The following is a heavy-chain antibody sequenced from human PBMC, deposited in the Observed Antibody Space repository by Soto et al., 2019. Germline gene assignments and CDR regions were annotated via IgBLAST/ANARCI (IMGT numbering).Heavy chain of an antibody. CDR3: ARTYSSSSLGWFDP. D-gene: IGHD6-6*01. Sequence: SETLSLTCTVSGGSISSYYWSWIRQPAGKGLEWIGRIYTSGSTNYNPSLKSRVTMSVDTSKNQFPLKLSSVTAADTAVYYCARTYSSSSLGWFDPWGQGTLVTVSS. V-gene: IGHV4-4*07. J-gene: IGHJ5*02. CDR1: GGSISSYY. CDR2: IYTSGST.